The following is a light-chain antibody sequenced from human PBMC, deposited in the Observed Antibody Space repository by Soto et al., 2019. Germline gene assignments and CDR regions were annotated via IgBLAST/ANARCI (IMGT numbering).Light chain of an antibody. V-gene: IGKV3-20*01. CDR1: ESVRSSY. J-gene: IGKJ1*01. Sequence: EIVLTQSLGTLSLSPGEGATLSCRASESVRSSYLAWYQQKPGQAPRLLIYGASTRATGIPDRFTGSGSGTDFTLSVSRLEPEDFAVYFCQQYGSSPATFGQGTKVDI. CDR3: QQYGSSPAT. CDR2: GAS.